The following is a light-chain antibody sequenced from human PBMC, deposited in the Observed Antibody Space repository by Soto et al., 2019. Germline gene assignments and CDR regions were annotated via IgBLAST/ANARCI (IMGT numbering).Light chain of an antibody. Sequence: DIQMTQSPSTLSASVGDRVTITCRASQSVSSWLAWYQQKPGKAPKLLLYKASTLKSGVPSRFSGSGSGTDFTLTISSLQPEDFATYYGQKFNNYPLTCGGGTKVDIK. CDR3: QKFNNYPLT. CDR1: QSVSSW. J-gene: IGKJ4*01. V-gene: IGKV1-5*03. CDR2: KAS.